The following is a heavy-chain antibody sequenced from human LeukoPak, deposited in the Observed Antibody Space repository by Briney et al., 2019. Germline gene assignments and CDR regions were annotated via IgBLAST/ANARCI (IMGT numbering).Heavy chain of an antibody. CDR1: GFTFSSYA. Sequence: GGSLRLSCAASGFTFSSYAMHWVRQAPGKGLEWVADIWFDKNQHFADSVKGRFAISRDNSKNTVYLQINSLRAEDTAVYYCARDRHCVNGVCHSPPGMDVWGQGTTVTVSS. D-gene: IGHD2-8*01. J-gene: IGHJ6*02. V-gene: IGHV3-33*08. CDR2: IWFDKNQ. CDR3: ARDRHCVNGVCHSPPGMDV.